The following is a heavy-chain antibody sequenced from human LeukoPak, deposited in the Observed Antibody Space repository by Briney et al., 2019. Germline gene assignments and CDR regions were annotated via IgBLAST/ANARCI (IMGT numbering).Heavy chain of an antibody. J-gene: IGHJ5*02. CDR3: ARALGYCSGGSRHNWFDP. D-gene: IGHD2-15*01. Sequence: ASVKVSCKAFGYTFTSNYMHWVRQAPGQGPEWMGVISPSGGSTTYAQKFQGRVTLTRDMSTSTVYMELSSLRSEDTAVYYCARALGYCSGGSRHNWFDPWGQGTLVTVSS. V-gene: IGHV1-46*01. CDR2: ISPSGGST. CDR1: GYTFTSNY.